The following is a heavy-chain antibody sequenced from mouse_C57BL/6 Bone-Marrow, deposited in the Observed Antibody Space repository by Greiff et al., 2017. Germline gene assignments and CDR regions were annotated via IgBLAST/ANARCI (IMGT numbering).Heavy chain of an antibody. CDR1: GYPFNSYT. J-gene: IGHJ3*01. Sequence: VPLQQSGAELARPGASVKMSCQASGYPFNSYTMPWVKQRPGQGPAWIGYINPSSGYTKYKQKFKDKATLTADKSSRTAYMQLGSLASEDSAVYYCAVSGLRWFAYWGPGTLVTVSA. D-gene: IGHD2-4*01. V-gene: IGHV1-4*01. CDR3: AVSGLRWFAY. CDR2: INPSSGYT.